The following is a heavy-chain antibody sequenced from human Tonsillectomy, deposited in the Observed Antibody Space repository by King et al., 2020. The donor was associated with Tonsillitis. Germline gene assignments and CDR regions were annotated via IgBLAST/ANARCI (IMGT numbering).Heavy chain of an antibody. V-gene: IGHV3-30-3*01. D-gene: IGHD6-19*01. CDR2: MAYDGSSK. CDR1: GFTFSTYT. CDR3: ARERPDRGPIAVVPGREMDV. J-gene: IGHJ6*04. Sequence: QLVQSGGGVVQPGKSLRLSCAASGFTFSTYTMHWVRQAPGKGLEWVAVMAYDGSSKYYADSVKGRFTISRDNSKNTLNLQMNSLRAEDTAVYYCARERPDRGPIAVVPGREMDVWGKGTTVIVSS.